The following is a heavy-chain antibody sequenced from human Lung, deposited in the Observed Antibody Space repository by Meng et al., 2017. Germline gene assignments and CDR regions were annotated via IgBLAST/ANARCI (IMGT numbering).Heavy chain of an antibody. J-gene: IGHJ4*02. Sequence: VQLQESGPGLVKPSGPLSLPCAVSGGSISSDNWWSWVRQPPGKGLEWIGEIYHSGSTNYNPSLKSRITISVDKPKNQFSLTLSSVTAADTAVYYCTKNDFYCLGYWGQGTLVTVSS. CDR2: IYHSGST. CDR1: GGSISSDNW. V-gene: IGHV4-4*02. D-gene: IGHD2-21*01. CDR3: TKNDFYCLGY.